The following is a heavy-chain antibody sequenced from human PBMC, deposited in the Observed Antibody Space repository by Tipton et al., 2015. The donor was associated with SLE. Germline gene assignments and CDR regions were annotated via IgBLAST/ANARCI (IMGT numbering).Heavy chain of an antibody. J-gene: IGHJ3*02. CDR1: GGSVRSGDYY. CDR2: MYYSGST. CDR3: ARCGYRYVSDAFDM. D-gene: IGHD5-12*01. Sequence: TLSLTCTVSGGSVRSGDYYWTWIRQVPGKGLEWIGYMYYSGSTYYNPSLKSRVSISVDTSKNQFSLKLSSLTAADTAVYYCARCGYRYVSDAFDMWGQGTMVTVSS. V-gene: IGHV4-31*03.